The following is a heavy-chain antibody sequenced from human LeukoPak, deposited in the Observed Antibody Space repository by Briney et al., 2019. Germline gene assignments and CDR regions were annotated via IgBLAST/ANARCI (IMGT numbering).Heavy chain of an antibody. Sequence: SVKVSCKASGGTFSSYAISWVRQAPGQGLEWMGGIIPIFGTANYAQKFQGRVTITADESTSTAYMELSSLRSEDTAVYYCARDTVVVPASKNAFDIWGQGTMVTVSS. D-gene: IGHD2-2*01. CDR2: IIPIFGTA. CDR1: GGTFSSYA. CDR3: ARDTVVVPASKNAFDI. J-gene: IGHJ3*02. V-gene: IGHV1-69*13.